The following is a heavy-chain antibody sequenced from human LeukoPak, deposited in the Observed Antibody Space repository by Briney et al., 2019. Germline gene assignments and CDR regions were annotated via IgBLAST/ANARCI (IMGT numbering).Heavy chain of an antibody. J-gene: IGHJ4*02. Sequence: GGSLRLSCAASGFTFSSYSINWVRQAPGNGLEWISSISSSSSYIYYADSVKGRFTISRDNAKNSLFLQMNSLRAEDTAVYYCAREEGGKLGIDYYFDYWGQGTLVTVSS. CDR1: GFTFSSYS. CDR3: AREEGGKLGIDYYFDY. CDR2: ISSSSSYI. D-gene: IGHD7-27*01. V-gene: IGHV3-21*01.